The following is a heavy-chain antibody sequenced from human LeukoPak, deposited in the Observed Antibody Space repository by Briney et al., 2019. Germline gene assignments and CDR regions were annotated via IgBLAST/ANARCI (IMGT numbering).Heavy chain of an antibody. CDR2: IYYSGST. CDR3: VRHRHPDALDI. Sequence: TSETLSLTCTVSGGSISSSSYYWGWIRQPPGKGLEWIGSIYYSGSTYYNPSLKSRVTISVDTSKNQFSLKLSSVTAADTAVYYCVRHRHPDALDISGQGTMVTVSS. J-gene: IGHJ3*02. V-gene: IGHV4-39*01. CDR1: GGSISSSSYY.